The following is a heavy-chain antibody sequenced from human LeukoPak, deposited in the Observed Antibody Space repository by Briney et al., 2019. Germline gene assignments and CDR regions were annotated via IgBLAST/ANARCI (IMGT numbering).Heavy chain of an antibody. D-gene: IGHD3-10*01. V-gene: IGHV4-4*07. Sequence: SETLSLTCTVSGASIDSGNYWSWIRQPAGKGLEWIGRIYASGSTNYNPSLKSRVTMSVDTSKNQFSLKLSSVTAADTAVYYCARDLTSYYGSGSYVWFDPWGQGTLVTVSS. CDR2: IYASGST. CDR1: GASIDSGNY. J-gene: IGHJ5*02. CDR3: ARDLTSYYGSGSYVWFDP.